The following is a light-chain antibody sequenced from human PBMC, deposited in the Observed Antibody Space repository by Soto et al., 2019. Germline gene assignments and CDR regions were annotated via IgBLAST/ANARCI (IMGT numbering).Light chain of an antibody. CDR2: RAS. Sequence: VMTQSPATLSLSPGERATLSCRASQSVSSLLAWYQQKPGQAPRLLIYRASTRATGSSGRFSGSGSGTEFTLTITSLQSEDFAVYYCQQYNEWPITFGQGTRLEI. J-gene: IGKJ5*01. V-gene: IGKV3-15*01. CDR3: QQYNEWPIT. CDR1: QSVSSL.